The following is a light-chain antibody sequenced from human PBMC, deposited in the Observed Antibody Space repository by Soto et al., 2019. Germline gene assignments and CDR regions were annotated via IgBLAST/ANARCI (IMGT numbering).Light chain of an antibody. Sequence: EIVMTQSPATLSVYPGERATLSCRASESVSSNLAWYQQKPGQAPRLLIYGASTRATGIPATFSGSGSGTEFTLTISSLQSEDFVVYYCQQYNNWPRTFGQGTKVDIK. CDR3: QQYNNWPRT. J-gene: IGKJ1*01. CDR1: ESVSSN. V-gene: IGKV3-15*01. CDR2: GAS.